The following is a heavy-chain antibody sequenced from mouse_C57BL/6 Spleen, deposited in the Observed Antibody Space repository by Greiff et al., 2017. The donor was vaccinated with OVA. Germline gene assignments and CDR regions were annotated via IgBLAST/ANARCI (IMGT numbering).Heavy chain of an antibody. CDR2: IRSKSNNYAT. J-gene: IGHJ3*01. Sequence: DVMLVESGGGLVQPKGSLKLSCAASGFSFNTYAMTWVRQAPGKGLEWVARIRSKSNNYATYYAESVKDRFTISRDDSESMLYLQMNNLTTEDTAMYYCVRQGVGGNPFAYWGQGTLVTVSA. V-gene: IGHV10-1*01. D-gene: IGHD1-1*02. CDR1: GFSFNTYA. CDR3: VRQGVGGNPFAY.